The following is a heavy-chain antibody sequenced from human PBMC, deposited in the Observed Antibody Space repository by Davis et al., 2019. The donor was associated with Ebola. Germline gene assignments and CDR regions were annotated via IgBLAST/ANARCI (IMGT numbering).Heavy chain of an antibody. V-gene: IGHV1-69*04. Sequence: SVKVSCKASGYTFTRYYMHWVRQAPGQGLEWMGRIIPILGIANYAQKFQGRVTITADTSTSTAYMEVGSLRSDDTAVYYCSRAQFPTTSDHWGQGTLVTVSS. CDR3: SRAQFPTTSDH. J-gene: IGHJ4*02. CDR2: IIPILGIA. D-gene: IGHD1-1*01. CDR1: GYTFTRYY.